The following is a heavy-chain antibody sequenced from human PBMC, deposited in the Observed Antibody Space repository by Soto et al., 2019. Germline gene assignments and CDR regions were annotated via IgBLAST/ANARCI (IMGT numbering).Heavy chain of an antibody. CDR3: ARDKDLRGGGSYYRYYYYYYGMDV. D-gene: IGHD1-26*01. J-gene: IGHJ6*02. V-gene: IGHV4-39*07. CDR1: GGSISSSSYY. Sequence: SETLSLTCTVSGGSISSSSYYWGWIRQPPGKGLEWIGSIYYSGSTYYNPSLKSRVTISVDTSKNQFSLKLSSVTAADTAVYYCARDKDLRGGGSYYRYYYYYYGMDVWGQGTTVTVSS. CDR2: IYYSGST.